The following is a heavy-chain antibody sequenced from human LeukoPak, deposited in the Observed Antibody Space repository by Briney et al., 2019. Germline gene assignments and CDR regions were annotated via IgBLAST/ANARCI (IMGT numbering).Heavy chain of an antibody. CDR3: ARRITMVRGTRRNWFDP. J-gene: IGHJ5*02. CDR2: IYYSGST. D-gene: IGHD3-10*01. Sequence: SETLSLTCTVSGGSISSSSYYWGWIRQPPGKGLEWIGSIYYSGSTYYNPSLKSRVTISVDTSKNQFSLKLSSVTAADTAVYYCARRITMVRGTRRNWFDPWGQGTLVTVSS. V-gene: IGHV4-39*01. CDR1: GGSISSSSYY.